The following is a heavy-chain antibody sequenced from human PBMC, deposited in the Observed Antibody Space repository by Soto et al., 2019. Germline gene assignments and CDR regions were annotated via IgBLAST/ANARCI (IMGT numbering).Heavy chain of an antibody. Sequence: PGGSLRLCCAASVFTFSSYAMHWVRQAPGKGLEWVAVISYDGSNKYYADSVKGRFTISRDNSKNTLYLQMNSLRAEDTAVYYCARPFRGVISGWFDPWGQGTLVTVSS. CDR2: ISYDGSNK. V-gene: IGHV3-30-3*01. CDR1: VFTFSSYA. J-gene: IGHJ5*02. D-gene: IGHD3-10*01. CDR3: ARPFRGVISGWFDP.